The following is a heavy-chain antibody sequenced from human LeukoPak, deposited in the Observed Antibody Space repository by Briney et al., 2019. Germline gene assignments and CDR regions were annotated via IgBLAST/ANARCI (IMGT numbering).Heavy chain of an antibody. J-gene: IGHJ3*02. CDR3: ARLGGGHSSSWYDAFNI. CDR2: ISYDGSNK. Sequence: GGSLRLSCAASGLTFSSYGMYWVRQAPGKGLEWVAVISYDGSNKYYADSVKGRFTISRDNSKNTLYLQMNSLRAEDTAVYYCARLGGGHSSSWYDAFNIWGQGTMVTVSS. D-gene: IGHD6-13*01. CDR1: GLTFSSYG. V-gene: IGHV3-30*03.